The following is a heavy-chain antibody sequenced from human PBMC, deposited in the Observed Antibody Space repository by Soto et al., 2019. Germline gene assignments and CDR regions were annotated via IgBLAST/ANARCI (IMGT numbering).Heavy chain of an antibody. CDR2: INHVGGT. Sequence: SETLSLTCAVYGGFLSESYWTWIRQPPGKGLEWIGEINHVGGTNYNPSLKSRVTVSVDTSQNQFSLRLISVTAADTAMYFCVRIRYQLPSSVLWLDPWGQGTPVTVSS. V-gene: IGHV4-34*01. D-gene: IGHD3-16*01. CDR3: VRIRYQLPSSVLWLDP. CDR1: GGFLSESY. J-gene: IGHJ5*02.